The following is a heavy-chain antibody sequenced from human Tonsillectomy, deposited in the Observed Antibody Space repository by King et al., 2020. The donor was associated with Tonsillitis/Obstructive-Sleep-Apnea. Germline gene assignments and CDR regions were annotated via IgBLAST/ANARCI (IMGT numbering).Heavy chain of an antibody. J-gene: IGHJ4*02. CDR2: ISGSGGSP. Sequence: VQLVESGGGLVQPGGSLRLSCAASGFTFSSYAMSWVRQAPGKGLEWVSAISGSGGSPYYADSVKGRFTISRDNSKNTLYLQMNSLRAEDTAVDYCAKGLPFVTPHPTGHDYWGQGTLVTVSS. CDR3: AKGLPFVTPHPTGHDY. D-gene: IGHD1-14*01. CDR1: GFTFSSYA. V-gene: IGHV3-23*04.